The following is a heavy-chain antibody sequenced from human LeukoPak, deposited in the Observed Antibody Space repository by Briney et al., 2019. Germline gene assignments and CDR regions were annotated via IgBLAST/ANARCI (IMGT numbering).Heavy chain of an antibody. CDR3: ARDPPWIYDYMDV. Sequence: PGGSLRLSCAASGFTFSSYGMHWVRQAPGKVLEWVAFIRYDGSNKYYADSVKGRFTISRDNSKNTLYLQMNSLRAEDTAVYYCARDPPWIYDYMDVWGKGTTVTVSS. CDR1: GFTFSSYG. J-gene: IGHJ6*03. D-gene: IGHD5-12*01. V-gene: IGHV3-30*02. CDR2: IRYDGSNK.